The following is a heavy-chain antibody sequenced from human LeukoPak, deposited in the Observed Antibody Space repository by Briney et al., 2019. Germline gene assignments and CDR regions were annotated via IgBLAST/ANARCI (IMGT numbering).Heavy chain of an antibody. D-gene: IGHD1-26*01. CDR3: ARLGHLSADGFDI. Sequence: ASVKVSCKASGYTFTGYYISWVRQAPGQGLEWMGWINANSGDTNYAQKLQGRVTMTTDTSISTAYMELRRLRSDDTAVYYCARLGHLSADGFDIWGQGTMVTVSS. CDR2: INANSGDT. CDR1: GYTFTGYY. J-gene: IGHJ3*02. V-gene: IGHV1-2*02.